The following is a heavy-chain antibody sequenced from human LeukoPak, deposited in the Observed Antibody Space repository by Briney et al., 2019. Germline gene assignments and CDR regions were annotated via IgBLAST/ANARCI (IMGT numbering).Heavy chain of an antibody. CDR2: IYTSGST. CDR3: ARGSIRIAAAGRRFDP. D-gene: IGHD6-13*01. V-gene: IGHV4-61*02. CDR1: GGSISSGSYY. Sequence: TLSLTCTVSGGSISSGSYYWSWIRQPAGKGLEWIGRIYTSGSTNYNPSLKSRVTISVDTSKNQFSLKLSSVTAADTAAYYCARGSIRIAAAGRRFDPWGQGTLVTVSS. J-gene: IGHJ5*02.